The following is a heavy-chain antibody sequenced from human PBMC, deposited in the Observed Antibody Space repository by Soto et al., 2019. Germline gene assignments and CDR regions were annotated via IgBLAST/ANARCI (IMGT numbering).Heavy chain of an antibody. V-gene: IGHV1-69*13. CDR1: GGTFSSYA. D-gene: IGHD6-13*01. Sequence: ASVKVSCKASGGTFSSYAISRVRQAPGQGLEWMGGIIPIFGTANYAQKFQGRVTITADESTSTAYMELSSLRSEDTAVYYCARDDSSSWQDYYYYGMDVWGQGTTVTVSS. CDR3: ARDDSSSWQDYYYYGMDV. J-gene: IGHJ6*02. CDR2: IIPIFGTA.